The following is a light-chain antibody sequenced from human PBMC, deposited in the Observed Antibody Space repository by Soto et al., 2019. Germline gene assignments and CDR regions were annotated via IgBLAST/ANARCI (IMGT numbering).Light chain of an antibody. Sequence: EIGFTQSPATLHFSRGERAILSCRASQSVSTFLAWFQQKPGQPPRLLIYNASNRTTGIPARFSGSGSGTDFTLTISSLEPEDFAVYYCQQRGDWPPITFGQGTRLEIK. CDR3: QQRGDWPPIT. CDR1: QSVSTF. V-gene: IGKV3-11*01. CDR2: NAS. J-gene: IGKJ5*01.